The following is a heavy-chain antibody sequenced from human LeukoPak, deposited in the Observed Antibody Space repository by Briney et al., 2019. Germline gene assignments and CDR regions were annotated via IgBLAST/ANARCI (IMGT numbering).Heavy chain of an antibody. J-gene: IGHJ4*02. Sequence: GGSLRLSCAASGFTFSDYAMSWVRQAPGKGLEWVSSISGSGDNTYYADSVKGRFTMSRDNSKNTLYLQMNSLRAEDTAVYYCAKDAAGPEYWGQGTLVTVSS. D-gene: IGHD6-13*01. CDR3: AKDAAGPEY. V-gene: IGHV3-23*01. CDR2: ISGSGDNT. CDR1: GFTFSDYA.